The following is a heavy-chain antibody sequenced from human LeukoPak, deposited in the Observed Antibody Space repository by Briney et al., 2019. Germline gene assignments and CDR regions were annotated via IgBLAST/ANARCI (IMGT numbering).Heavy chain of an antibody. CDR1: GGSISSYH. D-gene: IGHD6-13*01. J-gene: IGHJ4*02. Sequence: SETLSLTCTVPGGSISSYHWSWIRQPPGKGLEWIGSIYYSGSTHYNPSRESRVTISVDTSKHQFSLKLSSVTAADTAVYYCARGARWDSSSWYAYWGQGTLVTVSS. CDR2: IYYSGST. V-gene: IGHV4-59*01. CDR3: ARGARWDSSSWYAY.